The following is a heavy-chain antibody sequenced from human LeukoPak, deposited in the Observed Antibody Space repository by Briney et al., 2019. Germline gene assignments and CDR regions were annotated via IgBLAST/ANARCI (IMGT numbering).Heavy chain of an antibody. CDR3: ARDLYCSGGSCYSSGDY. V-gene: IGHV7-4-1*02. J-gene: IGHJ4*02. D-gene: IGHD2-15*01. Sequence: GASVTVSCKASGYTFTSYAMNWVRQAPGQGLEWMGWINTNTGNPTYAQGFTGRFVFSLDTSVSTAYLQISSLKAEDTAVYYCARDLYCSGGSCYSSGDYWGQGTLVTVSS. CDR1: GYTFTSYA. CDR2: INTNTGNP.